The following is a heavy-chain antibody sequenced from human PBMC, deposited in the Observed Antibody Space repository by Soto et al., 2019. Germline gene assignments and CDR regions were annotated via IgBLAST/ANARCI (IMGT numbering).Heavy chain of an antibody. D-gene: IGHD2-2*01. CDR1: GFTFSGDW. Sequence: GGSLRLSCAVSGFTFSGDWMHWVRQAAGKGLVWVSRINMDGSSTNYADSVKGRFTISRDNAKNTLYLQMNSLRVDDTAVYYCARGPRGLYHHDYWGQGALVTVSS. CDR2: INMDGSST. V-gene: IGHV3-74*01. CDR3: ARGPRGLYHHDY. J-gene: IGHJ4*02.